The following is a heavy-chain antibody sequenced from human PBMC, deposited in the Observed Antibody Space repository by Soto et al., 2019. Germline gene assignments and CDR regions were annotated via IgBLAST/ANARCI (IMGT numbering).Heavy chain of an antibody. CDR2: ISSTTNYI. Sequence: PGGSLRLSCAASGFTFSSYSMNWGRQAPGKGLEWVSSISSTTNYIYYGDSMKGQFTISRDNAKNSLYLEMNSLRAEDTAVYYCARESEDLTSNFDYWGQGTLVTVSS. J-gene: IGHJ4*02. CDR3: ARESEDLTSNFDY. CDR1: GFTFSSYS. V-gene: IGHV3-21*06.